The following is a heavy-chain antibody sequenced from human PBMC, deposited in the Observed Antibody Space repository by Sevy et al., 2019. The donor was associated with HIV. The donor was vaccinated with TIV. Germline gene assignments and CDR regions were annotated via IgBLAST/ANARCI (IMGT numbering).Heavy chain of an antibody. D-gene: IGHD3-10*01. J-gene: IGHJ4*02. CDR2: ISAYNGNT. CDR3: ARDPTILPYYYGSGSPPGDY. CDR1: GYTFTSYG. V-gene: IGHV1-18*01. Sequence: ASVKVSCKASGYTFTSYGISWVRRAPGQGLEWMGWISAYNGNTNYAQKLQGRVTMTTDTSTRTAYMESRGLRTDDTAVYYCARDPTILPYYYGSGSPPGDYWGQGTMVTVSS.